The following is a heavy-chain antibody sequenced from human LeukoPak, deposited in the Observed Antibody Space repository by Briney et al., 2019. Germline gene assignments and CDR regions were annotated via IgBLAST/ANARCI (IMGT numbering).Heavy chain of an antibody. Sequence: ASVTVSCKASGYSFTGYYIHWVRQAPGQGLEWMGWINPNSGGTNYAQKFQGRVTMTRDTSISTAYMELTRLRSDDTAVYYCARVFHGLGRSKAFDPWGQGTLVTVSS. D-gene: IGHD4-17*01. CDR1: GYSFTGYY. CDR3: ARVFHGLGRSKAFDP. V-gene: IGHV1-2*02. CDR2: INPNSGGT. J-gene: IGHJ5*02.